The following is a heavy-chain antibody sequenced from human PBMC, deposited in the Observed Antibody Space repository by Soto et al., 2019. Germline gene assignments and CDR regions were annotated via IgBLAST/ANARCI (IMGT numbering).Heavy chain of an antibody. CDR1: GFPFSSYA. CDR2: ISGSGVLT. J-gene: IGHJ3*02. V-gene: IGHV3-23*01. D-gene: IGHD3-16*01. CDR3: AKGGYYSVLNI. Sequence: EMQLSESGGGLVQPGGSLRLSCVASGFPFSSYAMSWVRQTPGQGLEWVSGISGSGVLTYYADSVKGRFTISRDNYNITLSLQVHCLRVEDTAVYFYAKGGYYSVLNIWGQGTMVTVSA.